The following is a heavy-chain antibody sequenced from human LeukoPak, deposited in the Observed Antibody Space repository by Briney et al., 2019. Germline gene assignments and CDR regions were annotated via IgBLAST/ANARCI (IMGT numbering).Heavy chain of an antibody. CDR3: ARGATDTTRWFDP. Sequence: GASVKVSCKASGGTFSSYAISWVRQAPGQGLEWMGGIIPIFGTANYAQKFQGRVTITADKSTSTAYMELSSLRSEDTAVYYCARGATDTTRWFDPWGQGTLVTVPS. J-gene: IGHJ5*02. CDR2: IIPIFGTA. CDR1: GGTFSSYA. V-gene: IGHV1-69*06. D-gene: IGHD1-7*01.